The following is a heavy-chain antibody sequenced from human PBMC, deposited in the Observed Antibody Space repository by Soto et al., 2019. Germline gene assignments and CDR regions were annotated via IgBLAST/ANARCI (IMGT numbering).Heavy chain of an antibody. V-gene: IGHV4-30-2*01. CDR2: FYHSGNT. Sequence: SETLSLTCAVSGGSISSGGYSWSWIRQPPGKGLEWIGEFYHSGNTNYNPSLRGRVTISVDKSKNQFSLRLSSVTAADTAVYYCAKEGRMTTVTTNWFDPWGQGTLVTVSS. J-gene: IGHJ5*02. CDR3: AKEGRMTTVTTNWFDP. CDR1: GGSISSGGYS. D-gene: IGHD4-17*01.